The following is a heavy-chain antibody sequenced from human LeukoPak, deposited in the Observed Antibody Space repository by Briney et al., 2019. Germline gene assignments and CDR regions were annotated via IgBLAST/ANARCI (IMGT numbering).Heavy chain of an antibody. D-gene: IGHD3-10*01. J-gene: IGHJ4*02. CDR1: GFTFSSYA. CDR2: ISWNSGDI. CDR3: AKGVVRRALYFDY. V-gene: IGHV3-9*01. Sequence: GGSLRLSCAASGFTFSSYAMSWVRQAPGKGLEWVSGISWNSGDIGYADSVKGRFTVSRDNAKNSLYLQMNGLRPDDTALYYCAKGVVRRALYFDYWGQGTLVTVSS.